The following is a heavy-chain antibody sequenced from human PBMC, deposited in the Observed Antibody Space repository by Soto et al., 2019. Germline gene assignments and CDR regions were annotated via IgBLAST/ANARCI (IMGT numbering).Heavy chain of an antibody. CDR3: AKSRAGYYDSSGYPFPFDY. CDR1: GFTFSSYA. V-gene: IGHV3-23*01. CDR2: ISGSGGST. Sequence: GGSLRLSCAASGFTFSSYAMSWVRQAPGKGLEWVSAISGSGGSTYYADSVKGRFTISRDNSKNTLYLQMNSLRAEDTAVYYCAKSRAGYYDSSGYPFPFDYWGQGT. J-gene: IGHJ4*02. D-gene: IGHD3-22*01.